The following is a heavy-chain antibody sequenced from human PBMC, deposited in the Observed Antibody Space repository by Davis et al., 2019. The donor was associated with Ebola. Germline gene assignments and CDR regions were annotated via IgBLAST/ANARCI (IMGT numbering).Heavy chain of an antibody. CDR2: VFSTGYT. J-gene: IGHJ3*02. V-gene: IGHV3-66*02. CDR1: GFTVSNNY. Sequence: GESLKISCAASGFTVSNNYISWVRQAPGEGLEWVSIVFSTGYTYHSDSVRGRFTISRDKSKNTVFLHMDSLTLGDTAMYYCEAGNGGFDMWGQGTMVTVSS. CDR3: EAGNGGFDM. D-gene: IGHD4-23*01.